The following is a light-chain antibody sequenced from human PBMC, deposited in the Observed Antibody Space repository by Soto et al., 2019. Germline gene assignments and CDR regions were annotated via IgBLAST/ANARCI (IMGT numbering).Light chain of an antibody. CDR1: QSINSE. CDR3: QQGHNWPLT. CDR2: GAS. Sequence: EIVMTQSPATLSLSPGERAALSCRASQSINSELACYQQKPGQPPRLLIYGASSRATGVPARFTGSESGSEFTLTSSGLQSEDFAVYYCQQGHNWPLTFCQGTRLEI. V-gene: IGKV3-15*01. J-gene: IGKJ2*01.